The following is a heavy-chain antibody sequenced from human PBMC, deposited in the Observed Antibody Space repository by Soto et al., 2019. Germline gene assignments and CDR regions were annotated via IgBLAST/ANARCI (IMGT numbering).Heavy chain of an antibody. CDR2: ISYSGAT. V-gene: IGHV4-4*08. Sequence: VPLSDTWSVAGATIVGYDGSWIRQLQGKGLECLGYISYSGATNYNPSLKSRVTMSIDTSKNQFSLQMNSLRAEDTAVYYCARDGGDLRYSEWIAHLFDHWGQGALVTVSS. CDR1: GATIVGYD. J-gene: IGHJ4*02. D-gene: IGHD3-9*01. CDR3: ARDGGDLRYSEWIAHLFDH.